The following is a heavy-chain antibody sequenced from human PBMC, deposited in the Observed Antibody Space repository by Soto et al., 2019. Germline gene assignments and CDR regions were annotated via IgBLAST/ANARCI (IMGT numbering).Heavy chain of an antibody. D-gene: IGHD3-3*01. J-gene: IGHJ4*02. CDR3: ARVLYDFWSGYYNDY. Sequence: ASETLSLTCAVYGGSFSGYYWSWIRQPPGKGLEWIGEINHSGSTNYNPSLKSRVTISVDTSKNQFSLKLSSVTAADTAVYYCARVLYDFWSGYYNDYRGQGTLVTVSS. CDR1: GGSFSGYY. V-gene: IGHV4-34*01. CDR2: INHSGST.